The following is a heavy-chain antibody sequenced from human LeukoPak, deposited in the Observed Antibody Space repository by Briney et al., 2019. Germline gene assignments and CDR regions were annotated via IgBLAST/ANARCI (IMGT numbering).Heavy chain of an antibody. CDR3: ARVAAGYCSGGSCYSEAFDI. V-gene: IGHV1-69*04. Sequence: GASVKVSCKAPGGTFSSYAISWVRQAPGQGLEWMGRIIPILGIANYARKFQGRVTITADKSTSTAYMELSSLRSEDTAVYYCARVAAGYCSGGSCYSEAFDIWGQGTMVTVSS. CDR1: GGTFSSYA. CDR2: IIPILGIA. J-gene: IGHJ3*02. D-gene: IGHD2-15*01.